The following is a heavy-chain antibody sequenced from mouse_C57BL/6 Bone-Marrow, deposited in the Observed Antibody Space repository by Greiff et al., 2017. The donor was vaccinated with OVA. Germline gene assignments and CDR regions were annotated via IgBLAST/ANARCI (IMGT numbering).Heavy chain of an antibody. Sequence: VQLQQSGPELVKPGASVKIPCKASGYTFTDYNMDWVKQSHGKSLEWIGAINPNNGGTIYNQKFKGKATLTVDKSSSTAYMELRSLTSEDTAVYYCARTHYSNYEGWYFDVWGTGTTVTVSS. J-gene: IGHJ1*03. CDR2: INPNNGGT. D-gene: IGHD2-5*01. V-gene: IGHV1-18*01. CDR1: GYTFTDYN. CDR3: ARTHYSNYEGWYFDV.